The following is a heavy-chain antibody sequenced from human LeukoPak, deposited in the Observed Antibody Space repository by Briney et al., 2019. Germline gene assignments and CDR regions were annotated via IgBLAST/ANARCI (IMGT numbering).Heavy chain of an antibody. J-gene: IGHJ4*02. V-gene: IGHV3-30*18. CDR2: ISYDGSNK. Sequence: GRSLRLSCAASGFTFSSYGMHWVRQAPGKGLEWVAVISYDGSNKYYADSVKGRFTISRDNSKNTLYLQMNSLRAEDTAVYYCAKGRSYLDYWGQGTLVTVSP. CDR3: AKGRSYLDY. CDR1: GFTFSSYG.